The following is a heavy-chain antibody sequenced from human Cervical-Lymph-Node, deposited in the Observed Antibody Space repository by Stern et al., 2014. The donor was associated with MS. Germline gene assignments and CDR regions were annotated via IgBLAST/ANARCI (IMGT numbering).Heavy chain of an antibody. J-gene: IGHJ5*02. CDR3: ARDHFTMVRGVVTSRNWFAP. Sequence: VQLLESGAEVKKPGSSGKVSCKAPGGTFSNYGISWLRQAPGQGLEWMGGIIPPFGSANYAQKFQGIMTIIADEATITAYLELSSLRSDDTAVYYCARDHFTMVRGVVTSRNWFAPWGQGTLVTVSS. D-gene: IGHD3-10*01. CDR1: GGTFSNYG. CDR2: IIPPFGSA. V-gene: IGHV1-69*01.